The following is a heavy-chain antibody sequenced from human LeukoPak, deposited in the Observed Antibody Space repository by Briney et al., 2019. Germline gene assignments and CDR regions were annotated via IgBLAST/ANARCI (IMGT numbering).Heavy chain of an antibody. J-gene: IGHJ3*01. CDR3: VRYGRRANDQPFDV. V-gene: IGHV3-7*01. CDR1: GFTFSNYW. Sequence: GGSLRLSCEVSGFTFSNYWMMWVRQAPGKGLEWVASIDEDGSETNYVDSVTGRFTVSRVHAKNSLFLQMNSLRAEDTAVYYCVRYGRRANDQPFDVWGQGTMVTVSS. CDR2: IDEDGSET. D-gene: IGHD1-1*01.